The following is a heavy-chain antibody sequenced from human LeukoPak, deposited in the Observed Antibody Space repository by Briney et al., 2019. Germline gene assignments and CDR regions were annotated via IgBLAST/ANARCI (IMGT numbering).Heavy chain of an antibody. CDR2: LSSGGGT. V-gene: IGHV3-66*01. CDR1: GFSVSNNY. J-gene: IGHJ4*02. CDR3: ARAYDILTGSDLYFDY. D-gene: IGHD3-9*01. Sequence: QSGGSLRLSCAASGFSVSNNYMNWVRQAPEKGLEWVSVLSSGGGTDYADSVKGRFTSSRDNSKNTLYLQMNRLRVEDTAVYYCARAYDILTGSDLYFDYWGQGTLVTVSS.